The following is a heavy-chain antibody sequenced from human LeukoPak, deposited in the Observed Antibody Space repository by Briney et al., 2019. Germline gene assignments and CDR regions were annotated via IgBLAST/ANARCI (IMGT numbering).Heavy chain of an antibody. Sequence: ASVKVSCKASGYTFTSYYMHWVRQAPGQGLEWLGIINPSGGCTSYAQKFQGRVTMTRDTSTSTVYMELSSLRSEDTAVYYCARQGVGIAAAGRYFDYWGQGTLVTVSS. V-gene: IGHV1-46*01. D-gene: IGHD6-13*01. CDR2: INPSGGCT. J-gene: IGHJ4*02. CDR1: GYTFTSYY. CDR3: ARQGVGIAAAGRYFDY.